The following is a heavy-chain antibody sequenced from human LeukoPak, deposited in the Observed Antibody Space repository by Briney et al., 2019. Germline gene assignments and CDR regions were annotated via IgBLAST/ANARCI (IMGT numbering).Heavy chain of an antibody. V-gene: IGHV3-7*03. CDR3: AREGRFGELPLFDY. Sequence: PGGSLRLSCAASGFTFSSYWMSWVRQAPGKGLEGVANIKQDGSEKYYVDSVKGRFTISRDNAKNSLYLQMNSLRAEDTAVYYCAREGRFGELPLFDYWGQGTLVTVSS. J-gene: IGHJ4*02. CDR1: GFTFSSYW. D-gene: IGHD3-10*01. CDR2: IKQDGSEK.